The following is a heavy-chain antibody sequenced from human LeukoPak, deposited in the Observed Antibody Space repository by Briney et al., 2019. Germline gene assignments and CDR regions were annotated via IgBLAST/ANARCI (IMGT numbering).Heavy chain of an antibody. CDR1: GFTFNNHY. CDR3: AGNRPEFGSVPGYHYGMDV. Sequence: RAGGSLRLSCAASGFTFNNHYMTWVRQAPGKGLEWVANIKQDGSETFYLDSVKGRFTISRDNAKNSLYLQLNNVRAEDTAVYYCAGNRPEFGSVPGYHYGMDVWGQGTTVTVSS. V-gene: IGHV3-7*02. J-gene: IGHJ6*02. D-gene: IGHD3-10*01. CDR2: IKQDGSET.